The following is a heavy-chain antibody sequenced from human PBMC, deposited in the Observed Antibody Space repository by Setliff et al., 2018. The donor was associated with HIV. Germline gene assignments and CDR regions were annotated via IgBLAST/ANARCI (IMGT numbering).Heavy chain of an antibody. Sequence: GGSLRLSCAVSGFTFSSYWMHWVRQAPGKGLVWVSYISGSGKSIHYADFVKGRFTISRDDAKNSRYLQMNSLRVEDTAVYYCARESRDIVATSPLDYWGQGTLGTVSS. CDR1: GFTFSSYW. V-gene: IGHV3-48*01. CDR3: ARESRDIVATSPLDY. CDR2: ISGSGKSI. D-gene: IGHD5-12*01. J-gene: IGHJ4*02.